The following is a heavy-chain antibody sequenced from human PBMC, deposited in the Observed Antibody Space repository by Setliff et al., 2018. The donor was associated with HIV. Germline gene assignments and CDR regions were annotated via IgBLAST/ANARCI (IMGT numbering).Heavy chain of an antibody. J-gene: IGHJ3*02. CDR3: ARYVAYDEDDFDI. Sequence: TLSLTCAVYGGSFSNYYWSWIRQPPGKGLEWIGEINYSGSTKYNPSLKSRVTMSVDTSKNQFSLKLNSVTAADTAVYYCARYVAYDEDDFDIWGQGTMVTV. CDR1: GGSFSNYY. V-gene: IGHV4-34*01. CDR2: INYSGST. D-gene: IGHD3-16*01.